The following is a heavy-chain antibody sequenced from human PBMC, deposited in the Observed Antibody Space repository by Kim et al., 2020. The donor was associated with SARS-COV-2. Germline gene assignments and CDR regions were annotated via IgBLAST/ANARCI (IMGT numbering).Heavy chain of an antibody. CDR1: GGSISSSSYY. V-gene: IGHV4-39*07. CDR2: IYYSGST. Sequence: SETLSLTCTVSGGSISSSSYYWGWIRQPPGKGLEWIGSIYYSGSTYYNPSLKSRVTISVDTSKNQFSLKLSSVTAADTAVYYCARVTSDYYDPKRGYFDLWGRGTLVTVSS. CDR3: ARVTSDYYDPKRGYFDL. D-gene: IGHD3-22*01. J-gene: IGHJ2*01.